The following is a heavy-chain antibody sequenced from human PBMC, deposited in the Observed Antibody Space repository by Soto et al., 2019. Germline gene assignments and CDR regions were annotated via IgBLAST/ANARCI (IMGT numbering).Heavy chain of an antibody. J-gene: IGHJ6*02. CDR2: MNPNSGNT. CDR3: ARPRSGSYYYGMDV. V-gene: IGHV1-8*01. CDR1: GYTFTSYD. D-gene: IGHD3-3*01. Sequence: QVQLVQSGAEVKKPGASVKVSCKASGYTFTSYDINWVRQATGQGLEWMGWMNPNSGNTGYAQKFQGRVTMTRNTSIITAYMELSSVRSEDTAVYYCARPRSGSYYYGMDVWGQGTAVTVS.